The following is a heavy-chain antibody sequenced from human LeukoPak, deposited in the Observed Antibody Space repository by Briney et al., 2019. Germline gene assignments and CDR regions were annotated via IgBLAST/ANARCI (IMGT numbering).Heavy chain of an antibody. J-gene: IGHJ4*02. D-gene: IGHD3-10*01. Sequence: SETLSLTCTVSGGSIRGYYWSWIRQPPGKRLEWIAYIYNSVTTNYNPSLKSRLTISVDTSENQISLKLSSVTAADTAVYYCARHGPADSRSYPLDYWGQGTLVTVSS. CDR1: GGSIRGYY. CDR2: IYNSVTT. CDR3: ARHGPADSRSYPLDY. V-gene: IGHV4-59*08.